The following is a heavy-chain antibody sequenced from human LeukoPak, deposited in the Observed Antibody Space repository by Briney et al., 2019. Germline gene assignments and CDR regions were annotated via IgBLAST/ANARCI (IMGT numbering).Heavy chain of an antibody. CDR2: ISNTGTT. Sequence: ASETPSLTCAVYGGSFSSHYWSWIRQSPGKGLEWIGYISNTGTTDYNPSLKSRVTISVDTSKSQFPLKLSSVTAADTAVYYCARDYGTTSCYDYWGQGTLVTVSS. CDR1: GGSFSSHY. J-gene: IGHJ4*02. CDR3: ARDYGTTSCYDY. D-gene: IGHD2-2*01. V-gene: IGHV4-59*11.